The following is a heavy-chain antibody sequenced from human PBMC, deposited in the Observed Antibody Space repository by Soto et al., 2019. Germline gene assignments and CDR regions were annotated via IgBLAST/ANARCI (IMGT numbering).Heavy chain of an antibody. V-gene: IGHV4-39*01. J-gene: IGHJ4*02. CDR1: GGSISSSSYY. CDR3: ARLGGNGYYFDY. CDR2: IYYSGST. Sequence: SETLSLTCTVSGGSISSSSYYWGWIRQPPGKGLEWIGSIYYSGSTYYNPSLKSRVTISVDTSKNQFSLKLSSVTATDTAVYYCARLGGNGYYFDYWGQGTLVTVSS. D-gene: IGHD2-15*01.